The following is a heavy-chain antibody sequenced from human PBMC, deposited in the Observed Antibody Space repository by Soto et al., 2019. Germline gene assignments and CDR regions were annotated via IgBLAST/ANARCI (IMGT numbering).Heavy chain of an antibody. V-gene: IGHV4-59*12. J-gene: IGHJ6*03. D-gene: IGHD5-12*01. CDR1: GGSISSYY. CDR2: IYYSGST. CDR3: ARDRSIVATIDNYYYYMDV. Sequence: SETLSLTCTVSGGSISSYYWSWIRQPPGKGLEWIGYIYYSGSTYYNPSLTSRVTISVDTSKNQFSLKLSSVTAADTAVYYCARDRSIVATIDNYYYYMDVWGKGTTVTVSS.